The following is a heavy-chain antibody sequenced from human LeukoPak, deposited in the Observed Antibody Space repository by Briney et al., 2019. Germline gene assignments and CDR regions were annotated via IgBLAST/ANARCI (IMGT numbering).Heavy chain of an antibody. J-gene: IGHJ4*02. CDR1: GGTFSSYA. V-gene: IGHV1-69*06. CDR2: IIPIFGTA. D-gene: IGHD5-12*01. Sequence: SVKVSCKASGGTFSSYAISWVRQAPGQGLEWMGRIIPIFGTANYAQKFQGRVTITADKSTSTAYMELSSLRSEDTAVYHCARDYSGYPGGATGYWGQGTLVTVSS. CDR3: ARDYSGYPGGATGY.